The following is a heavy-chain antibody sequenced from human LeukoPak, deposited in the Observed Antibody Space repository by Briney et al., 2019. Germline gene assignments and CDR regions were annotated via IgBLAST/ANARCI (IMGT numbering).Heavy chain of an antibody. D-gene: IGHD4-17*01. CDR1: GYTFTSYA. V-gene: IGHV1-3*01. Sequence: ASVKVSCKASGYTFTSYAMHWVRQAPGQRLEWMGWINAGNGNTKYSQKFQGRVTITRDTSASTAYMELSSLRSEDTAVYYCARGLIQLSNDYGDFGGDYWGQGTLVTVSS. CDR2: INAGNGNT. J-gene: IGHJ4*02. CDR3: ARGLIQLSNDYGDFGGDY.